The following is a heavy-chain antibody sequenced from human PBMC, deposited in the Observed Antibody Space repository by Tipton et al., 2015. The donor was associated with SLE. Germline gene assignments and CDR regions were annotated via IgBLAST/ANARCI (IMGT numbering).Heavy chain of an antibody. V-gene: IGHV4-61*02. CDR2: IYTSGST. CDR1: GGSISSGSYY. CDR3: ARDGGPAPESHHYYMDV. J-gene: IGHJ6*03. D-gene: IGHD3-16*01. Sequence: TLSLTCTVSGGSISSGSYYWSWIRQPAGKGLEWIGRIYTSGSTNYNPSLKSRVTISVDTSKNQFSLKLSSVTAADTAVYYCARDGGPAPESHHYYMDVWGIGTPVTVSS.